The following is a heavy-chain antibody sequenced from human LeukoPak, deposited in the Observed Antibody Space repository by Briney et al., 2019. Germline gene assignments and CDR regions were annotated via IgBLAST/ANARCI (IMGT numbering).Heavy chain of an antibody. Sequence: SVTVSCKASGGTFSSYAISWVRQAPGQGLEWMGRIIPILGIANYAQKFQGRVTITADKSTSTAYMELSSLRSEDTAVYYCARDGFAADPAALYYFDYWGQGTLVTVSS. CDR1: GGTFSSYA. CDR2: IIPILGIA. D-gene: IGHD3-10*01. J-gene: IGHJ4*02. V-gene: IGHV1-69*04. CDR3: ARDGFAADPAALYYFDY.